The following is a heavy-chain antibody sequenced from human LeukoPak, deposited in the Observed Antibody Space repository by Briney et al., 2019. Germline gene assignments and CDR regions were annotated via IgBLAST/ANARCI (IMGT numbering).Heavy chain of an antibody. CDR1: GFTFSSYD. CDR2: IGTAGDT. J-gene: IGHJ6*02. V-gene: IGHV3-13*01. D-gene: IGHD3-10*01. CDR3: ARDTKSMVRGVIISPPYYYGMDV. Sequence: GGSLRLSCAASGFTFSSYDMHWVRHATGKGLEWVSDIGTAGDTYYPGSVKGRFTISRENAKNSLYLQMNSLRAGDTAVYYCARDTKSMVRGVIISPPYYYGMDVWGQGTTVTVSS.